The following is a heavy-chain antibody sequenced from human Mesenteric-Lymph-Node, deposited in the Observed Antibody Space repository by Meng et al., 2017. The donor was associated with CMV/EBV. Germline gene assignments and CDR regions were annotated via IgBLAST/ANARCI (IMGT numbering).Heavy chain of an antibody. CDR2: INPNSGVT. CDR3: AKGNALYFDWLSSFDY. V-gene: IGHV1-2*02. D-gene: IGHD3-9*01. CDR1: GYTFIGYF. J-gene: IGHJ4*02. Sequence: ASVKLSCQASGYTFIGYFMHWVRQAPGQGLEWMGWINPNSGVTKSAQKFQGRLTMTRDTSISTAYMEVSRLRSDDTAIYYCAKGNALYFDWLSSFDYWGQGTLVTVSS.